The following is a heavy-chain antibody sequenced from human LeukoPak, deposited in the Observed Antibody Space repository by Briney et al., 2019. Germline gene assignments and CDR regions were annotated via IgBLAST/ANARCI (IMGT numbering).Heavy chain of an antibody. CDR2: FDPEDGET. V-gene: IGHV1-24*01. CDR3: ATEDGNYYDSSGYYRDY. CDR1: GYTLTELS. D-gene: IGHD3-22*01. J-gene: IGHJ4*02. Sequence: ASVKVSCKVSGYTLTELSMHWVRQAPGKGLEWMGGFDPEDGETICAQKFQGRVTMTEDTSTDTAYMELSSLRSEDTAVYYCATEDGNYYDSSGYYRDYWGQGTLVTVSS.